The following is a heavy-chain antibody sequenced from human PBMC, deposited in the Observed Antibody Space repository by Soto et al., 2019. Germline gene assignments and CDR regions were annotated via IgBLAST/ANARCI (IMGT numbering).Heavy chain of an antibody. CDR1: GFTFSDYY. J-gene: IGHJ3*02. CDR2: IGSSSSYT. CDR3: ARYADILTGSDAFDI. D-gene: IGHD3-9*01. V-gene: IGHV3-11*05. Sequence: QVQLVESGGGLVKPGGSLRLSCAASGFTFSDYYISWIRQAPGKGLKWVSYIGSSSSYTNYADSVKGRFTISRDSAKNSLYLQMNSLRAEDPAVYYCARYADILTGSDAFDIWGQGTMVTVSS.